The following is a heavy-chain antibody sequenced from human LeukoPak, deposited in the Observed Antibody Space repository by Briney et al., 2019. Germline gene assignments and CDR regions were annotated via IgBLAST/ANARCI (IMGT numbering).Heavy chain of an antibody. D-gene: IGHD1-1*01. CDR3: ARDRTGTTAYYYGMDV. CDR1: GGSISSSSFY. CDR2: IYYTGST. Sequence: SETLSLTCTVSGGSISSSSFYWGWIRQPPGKGLEWIGSIYYTGSTYYNPSLKSRVTISVDTSKNQFSLKLSSVTAADTAVYYCARDRTGTTAYYYGMDVWGQGTTVTASS. V-gene: IGHV4-39*02. J-gene: IGHJ6*02.